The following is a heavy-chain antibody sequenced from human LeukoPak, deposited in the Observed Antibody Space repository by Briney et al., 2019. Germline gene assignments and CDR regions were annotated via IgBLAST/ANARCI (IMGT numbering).Heavy chain of an antibody. D-gene: IGHD2-2*02. CDR2: INPNSGGT. CDR1: GYTFTGYY. V-gene: IGHV1-2*02. J-gene: IGHJ6*02. CDR3: ARDIVTAAIDYYGMDV. Sequence: ASVKVSCKASGYTFTGYYMHWVRQAPGQGLEWMGWINPNSGGTNYAQKFQGRVTITRDTSISTAYMELSRLRSDDTAVYYCARDIVTAAIDYYGMDVRRQRTTVT.